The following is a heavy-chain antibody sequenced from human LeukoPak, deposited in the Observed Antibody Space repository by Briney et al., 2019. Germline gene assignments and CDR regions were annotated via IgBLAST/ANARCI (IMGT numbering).Heavy chain of an antibody. CDR2: ISTNSDIR. D-gene: IGHD1-26*01. CDR3: ARDWDAMNNCFDP. J-gene: IGHJ5*02. Sequence: ASVKVSCKASGYTFTNYGISWVRQAPGQGLEWMVWISTNSDIRTYAQTLQGRFTMTTDTATTTAYMELNNLTFDDTAVYYCARDWDAMNNCFDPWGQGTPVTVSS. V-gene: IGHV1-18*01. CDR1: GYTFTNYG.